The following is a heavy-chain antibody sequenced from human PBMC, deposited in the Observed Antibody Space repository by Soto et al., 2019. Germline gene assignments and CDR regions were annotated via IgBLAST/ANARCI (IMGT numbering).Heavy chain of an antibody. CDR1: GFTFSSYG. CDR2: IWYDGSNK. V-gene: IGHV3-33*08. D-gene: IGHD3-22*01. Sequence: PGGALRLSCAASGFTFSSYGMHWVRQAPGKGLEWVAVIWYDGSNKYYADSVKCRLTISRDNSKNTLYLLIIILRAGDTAVYYTARDQTFYDSSGYYSHDAFDMWGQGTMVNVSS. J-gene: IGHJ3*02. CDR3: ARDQTFYDSSGYYSHDAFDM.